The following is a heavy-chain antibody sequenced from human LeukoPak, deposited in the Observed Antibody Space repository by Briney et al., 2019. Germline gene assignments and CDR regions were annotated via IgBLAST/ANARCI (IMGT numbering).Heavy chain of an antibody. CDR2: IYYSGSS. CDR1: GGSISSSSYY. Sequence: PSETLSLTCTVSGGSISSSSYYWGWIRQPPGKGLEWIGNIYYSGSSYYNPSLKSRATISVDTSKNQFSLKLSSVTAADTAVYYCARQLLYSSSWHANNWFDPWGQGTLVTVSS. J-gene: IGHJ5*02. D-gene: IGHD6-13*01. CDR3: ARQLLYSSSWHANNWFDP. V-gene: IGHV4-39*01.